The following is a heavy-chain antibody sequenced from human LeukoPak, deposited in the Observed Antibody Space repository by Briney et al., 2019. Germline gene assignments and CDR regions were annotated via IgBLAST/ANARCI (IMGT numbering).Heavy chain of an antibody. Sequence: PGGSLRLSCAASGFTFSSYAMSWVRQAPGKGLEWVSAISGSGGSTYYADSVKGRFTISRDNAKNSLYLQMNSLRAEDTAVYYCARYYYDSSGYYYVHYYYYYYMDVWGKGTTVTVSS. CDR1: GFTFSSYA. J-gene: IGHJ6*03. V-gene: IGHV3-23*01. CDR2: ISGSGGST. D-gene: IGHD3-22*01. CDR3: ARYYYDSSGYYYVHYYYYYYMDV.